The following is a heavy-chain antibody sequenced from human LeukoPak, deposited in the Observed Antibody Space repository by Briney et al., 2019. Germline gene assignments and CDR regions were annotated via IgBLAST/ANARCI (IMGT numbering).Heavy chain of an antibody. CDR2: INYGGNT. D-gene: IGHD2-15*01. CDR3: ARLWSTSCKGGSCPHQPNY. Sequence: SETLSLTCTVSGGSISSSAYHWGWIRQPPGKGLEWIGTINYGGNTYYNLSLKSRVIIFLDTSKNQFSLELSSVTAADMAVYYCARLWSTSCKGGSCPHQPNYWGQGTRVTVPS. J-gene: IGHJ4*02. CDR1: GGSISSSAYH. V-gene: IGHV4-39*01.